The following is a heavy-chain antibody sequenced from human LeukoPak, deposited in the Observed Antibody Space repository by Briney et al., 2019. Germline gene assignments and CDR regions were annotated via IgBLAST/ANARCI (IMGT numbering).Heavy chain of an antibody. V-gene: IGHV3-48*02. CDR3: ARVRSGQQLVLGDY. Sequence: PGGPLRLSCAASGFTFSTHNMNWVRQATGKALVWVSYISSSSPTIYNAYSGEGQLTITRDNAKNSLYLQMDSLRDDDTAVYYCARVRSGQQLVLGDYWGQGTLVTVSS. J-gene: IGHJ4*02. D-gene: IGHD6-13*01. CDR1: GFTFSTHN. CDR2: ISSSSPTI.